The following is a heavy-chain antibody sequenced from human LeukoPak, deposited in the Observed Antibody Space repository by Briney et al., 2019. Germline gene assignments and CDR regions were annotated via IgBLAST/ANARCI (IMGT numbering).Heavy chain of an antibody. V-gene: IGHV4-59*12. J-gene: IGHJ4*02. CDR2: IYYSGST. Sequence: SETLSLTCTVSGGSISSYYWSWIRQPPGKGLEWIGYIYYSGSTNYNPSLKSRVTISVDTSKNQFSLKLSSVTAADTAVYYCACESRYSGHNWGQGTLVTVSS. D-gene: IGHD3-9*01. CDR3: ACESRYSGHN. CDR1: GGSISSYY.